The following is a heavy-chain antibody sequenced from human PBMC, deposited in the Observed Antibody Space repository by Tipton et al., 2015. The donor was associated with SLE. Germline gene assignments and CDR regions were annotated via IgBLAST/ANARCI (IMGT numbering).Heavy chain of an antibody. CDR2: IYSGGST. V-gene: IGHV3-53*05. J-gene: IGHJ4*02. D-gene: IGHD6-19*01. Sequence: SLRLSCAASGFTVSSNYMSWVRQAPGKGLEWVSVIYSGGSTYYADSVKGRFTISRDNSKNTLYLQMNSLRAEDTAVYYCARVLGGLGLFDYGGQGSLVTVSS. CDR3: ARVLGGLGLFDY. CDR1: GFTVSSNY.